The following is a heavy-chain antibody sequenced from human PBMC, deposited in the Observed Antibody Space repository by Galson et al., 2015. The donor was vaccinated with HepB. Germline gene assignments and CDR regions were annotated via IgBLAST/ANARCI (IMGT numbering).Heavy chain of an antibody. V-gene: IGHV3-30-3*01. CDR1: GITFSSYA. CDR3: SIDPAGATYGGYYFDY. CDR2: ISYDGSNK. Sequence: LRLSCDASGITFSSYAMHWVRQAPGQGLEWVAVISYDGSNKYYADSVKGRFTISRDNSKNTLYLQMYSLRAEDTAVYYCSIDPAGATYGGYYFDYWGQGTLVTVSS. J-gene: IGHJ4*02. D-gene: IGHD1-26*01.